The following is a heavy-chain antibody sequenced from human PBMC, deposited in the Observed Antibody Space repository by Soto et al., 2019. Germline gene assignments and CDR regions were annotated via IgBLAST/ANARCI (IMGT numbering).Heavy chain of an antibody. J-gene: IGHJ4*02. D-gene: IGHD1-26*01. CDR1: GGSISSYY. V-gene: IGHV4-59*08. CDR3: ARRTYSGSYYYFDY. Sequence: SETLSLTCTVSGGSISSYYWSWIRQPPGKGLEWIGYIYYGGSTNYNPSLKSRVTISVDTSKNQFSLKLSSVTAADTAVYYCARRTYSGSYYYFDYWGQGTLVTVSS. CDR2: IYYGGST.